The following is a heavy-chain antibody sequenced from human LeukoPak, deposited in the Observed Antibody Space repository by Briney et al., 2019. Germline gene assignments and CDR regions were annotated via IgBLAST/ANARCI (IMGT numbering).Heavy chain of an antibody. CDR1: GFTFSSYG. D-gene: IGHD6-13*01. CDR3: AIDKDTSSWYFDY. J-gene: IGHJ4*02. V-gene: IGHV3-30*02. Sequence: GGSLRLSCAASGFTFSSYGMHWVRQAPGKGLEWVAFIRYDGSNKHYAESVKGRFTISRDNSKNTLYLHMNSLRAEDTAVYYCAIDKDTSSWYFDYWGQGTLVTVSS. CDR2: IRYDGSNK.